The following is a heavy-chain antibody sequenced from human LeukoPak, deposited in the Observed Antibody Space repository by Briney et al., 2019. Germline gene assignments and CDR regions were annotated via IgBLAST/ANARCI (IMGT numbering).Heavy chain of an antibody. CDR2: ITSSGTYI. CDR3: ARESFAARWD. J-gene: IGHJ4*02. CDR1: GFTFNNYN. D-gene: IGHD6-6*01. V-gene: IGHV3-21*04. Sequence: PGGSLRLSCAASGFTFNNYNMNWVRQAPGKALEWVSSITSSGTYIFYADSVKGRFTISRDNAKNSLYLKMNSLRAEDMALYYCARESFAARWDWGQGTLVTVSS.